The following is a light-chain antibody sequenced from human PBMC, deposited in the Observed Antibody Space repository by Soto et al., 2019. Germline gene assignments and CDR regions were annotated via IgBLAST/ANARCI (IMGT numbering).Light chain of an antibody. CDR3: GAWDHSLNVGV. CDR2: DKN. CDR1: SSNIGGNS. Sequence: QSVMSQPPSVSAAPGQRVTISCSGSSSNIGGNSVSWYQQLPGTAPKLLIYDKNERPSGIPDRFSASKSGTSATLGITGLQTGDEADYYCGAWDHSLNVGVFGGGTKLTVL. V-gene: IGLV1-51*01. J-gene: IGLJ3*02.